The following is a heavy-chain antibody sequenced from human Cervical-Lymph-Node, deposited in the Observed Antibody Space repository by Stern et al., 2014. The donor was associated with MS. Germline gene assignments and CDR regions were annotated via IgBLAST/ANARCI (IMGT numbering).Heavy chain of an antibody. Sequence: VQLVQSGAEVTKPGSSVKGSCKASGGTFSKFPSSWVRQAPGQGLEWMGGIFPVFGTPTYAQEFRGRVTITADVSTSIVYMELSSLRSDDTAVYYCALSSETSDRWYSLGYDLWGQGTLVTVSS. J-gene: IGHJ5*02. CDR2: IFPVFGTP. D-gene: IGHD6-13*01. CDR3: ALSSETSDRWYSLGYDL. CDR1: GGTFSKFP. V-gene: IGHV1-69*01.